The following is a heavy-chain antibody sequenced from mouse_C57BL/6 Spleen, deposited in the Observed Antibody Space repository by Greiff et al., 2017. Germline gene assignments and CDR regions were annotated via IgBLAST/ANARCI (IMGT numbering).Heavy chain of an antibody. CDR1: GYSITSGYY. D-gene: IGHD1-1*01. CDR3: ARAGKDLLLKVLLDYAMDY. V-gene: IGHV3-6*01. J-gene: IGHJ4*01. Sequence: EVQLQESGPGLVKPSQSLSLTCSVTGYSITSGYYWNWIRQFPGNKLEWMGYISYDGSNNYNPSLKNRISITRDTSKNQFFLKLNSVTTEDTATYYCARAGKDLLLKVLLDYAMDYWGQGTSVTVSS. CDR2: ISYDGSN.